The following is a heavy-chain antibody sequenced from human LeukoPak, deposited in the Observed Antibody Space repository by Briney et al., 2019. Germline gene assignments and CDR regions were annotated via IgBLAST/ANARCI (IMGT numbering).Heavy chain of an antibody. V-gene: IGHV4-31*03. CDR1: GGSISSGGYY. CDR3: ARDWSGPYYFDY. J-gene: IGHJ4*01. Sequence: SETLSLTCTVSGGSISSGGYYWTWIRQPPGKGLEWIGYMSQSGSTYYNPSLKSRVTISVDTSKSQFSLKLTSVTAADTAVYYCARDWSGPYYFDYWGQGTLVTVSS. D-gene: IGHD3-3*01. CDR2: MSQSGST.